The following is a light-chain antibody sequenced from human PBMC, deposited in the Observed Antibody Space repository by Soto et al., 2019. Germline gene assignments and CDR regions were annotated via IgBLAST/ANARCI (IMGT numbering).Light chain of an antibody. CDR3: SSYSSSSTPYV. Sequence: QSVLTQPASVSGSPGQSITISCTGISSDVGSYNYVSWYQQHPGKAPKLMIYEVSNRPSGVSNRFSGSKSGNAASLTISGLQAEDEADYYCSSYSSSSTPYVFGTGTKLTVL. CDR1: SSDVGSYNY. J-gene: IGLJ1*01. V-gene: IGLV2-14*01. CDR2: EVS.